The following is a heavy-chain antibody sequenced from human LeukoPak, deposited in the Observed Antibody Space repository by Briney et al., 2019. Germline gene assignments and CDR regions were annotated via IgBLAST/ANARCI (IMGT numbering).Heavy chain of an antibody. Sequence: GGSLRLSCAASGFSFNNYVMSWVRQAPGKGLEWVSAISGDGARTYYADSVKGRFTISRDNAKNSLYLQMNSLRAEDTAVYYCARDLPLGSGSYVWFDPWGQGTLVTVSS. CDR3: ARDLPLGSGSYVWFDP. J-gene: IGHJ5*02. V-gene: IGHV3-23*01. CDR1: GFSFNNYV. CDR2: ISGDGART. D-gene: IGHD3-10*02.